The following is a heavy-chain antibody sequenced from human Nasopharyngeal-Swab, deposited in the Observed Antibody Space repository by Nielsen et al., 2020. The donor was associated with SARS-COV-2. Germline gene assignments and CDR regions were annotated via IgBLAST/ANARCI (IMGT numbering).Heavy chain of an antibody. CDR3: ARPYSGSYWSYFDY. V-gene: IGHV3-30-3*01. Sequence: GESLKISCAASGFTSSSYAMHWVRQAPGKGLEWVAVISYDGSNKYYADSVKGRFTISRDNSKNTLYLQMNSLRAEDTAVYYCARPYSGSYWSYFDYWGQGTLVTVSS. J-gene: IGHJ4*02. CDR1: GFTSSSYA. CDR2: ISYDGSNK. D-gene: IGHD1-26*01.